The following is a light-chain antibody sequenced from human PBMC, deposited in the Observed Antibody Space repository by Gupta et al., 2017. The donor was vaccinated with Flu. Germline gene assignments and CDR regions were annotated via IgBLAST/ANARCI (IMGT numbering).Light chain of an antibody. CDR3: QSYDDSLSGAV. Sequence: QSVLTQPPSVSGAPGPRVTISCPGNSSNIGAGYDVHWYQHLPRTAPKLLIYGHANRPAGVPDRFSGSKSDTSASLAITGLQAEDEADYFCQSYDDSLSGAVFGGGTKLTVL. CDR1: SSNIGAGYD. J-gene: IGLJ2*01. CDR2: GHA. V-gene: IGLV1-40*01.